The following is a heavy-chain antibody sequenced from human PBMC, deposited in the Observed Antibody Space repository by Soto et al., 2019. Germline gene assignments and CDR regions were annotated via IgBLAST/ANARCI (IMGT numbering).Heavy chain of an antibody. D-gene: IGHD3-10*01. CDR2: INHSGST. CDR1: GGSFSGYY. Sequence: SETLPLTCAVYGGSFSGYYWSWIRKPPGKGLEWIGEINHSGSTNYNPSLKSRVTISVDTSKNQFSLKLSSVTAADTAVYYCARGITMVRRIFDYWGQGTLVTSPQ. CDR3: ARGITMVRRIFDY. V-gene: IGHV4-34*01. J-gene: IGHJ4*02.